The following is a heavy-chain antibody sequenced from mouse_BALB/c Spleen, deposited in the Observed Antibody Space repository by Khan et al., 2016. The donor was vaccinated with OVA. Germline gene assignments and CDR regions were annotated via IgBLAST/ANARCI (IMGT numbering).Heavy chain of an antibody. Sequence: EVQLQESGPGLVKPSQSLSLTCTVTGYSITSGYAWNWIRQFPGNKLEWMGYISYSGSTSYNPSLRSRISITRDTSKNQFFLQLNSVNTEDTATYYCARKNYYGYAMDYWGQGTSVTVSS. CDR3: ARKNYYGYAMDY. D-gene: IGHD1-1*01. V-gene: IGHV3-2*02. J-gene: IGHJ4*01. CDR1: GYSITSGYA. CDR2: ISYSGST.